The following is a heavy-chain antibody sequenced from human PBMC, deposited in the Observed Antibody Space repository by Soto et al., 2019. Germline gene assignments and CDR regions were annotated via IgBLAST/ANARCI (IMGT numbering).Heavy chain of an antibody. V-gene: IGHV1-46*01. D-gene: IGHD2-2*01. J-gene: IGHJ4*02. CDR3: ARDLGGYCSSTSCSSY. CDR2: NNPSGGST. Sequence: ASVKVSCKASGYTFTSYYMHWVRQAPGQGLEWMGINNPSGGSTSYAQKFQGRVTMTRDTSTSTVYMELSSLRSEDTAVYYCARDLGGYCSSTSCSSYWGQGTPVTVSS. CDR1: GYTFTSYY.